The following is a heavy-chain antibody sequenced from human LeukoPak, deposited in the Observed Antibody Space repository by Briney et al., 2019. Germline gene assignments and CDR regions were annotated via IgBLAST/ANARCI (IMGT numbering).Heavy chain of an antibody. D-gene: IGHD3-9*01. Sequence: PGGSLRLSCAASGFTFSSYAMSWVRQAPGKGLEWVSAISGSGGSTYYADSVEGRFTISRDNSKNTLYLQMNSLRAEDTAVYYCAKDLIPLKTAYDLDAFDIWGQGTMVTVSS. CDR3: AKDLIPLKTAYDLDAFDI. CDR2: ISGSGGST. CDR1: GFTFSSYA. J-gene: IGHJ3*02. V-gene: IGHV3-23*01.